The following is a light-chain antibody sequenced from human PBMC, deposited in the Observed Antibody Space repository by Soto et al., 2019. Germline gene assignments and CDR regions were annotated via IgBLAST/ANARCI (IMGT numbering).Light chain of an antibody. V-gene: IGKV1-39*01. J-gene: IGKJ1*01. CDR1: QGIGTY. CDR2: DAS. Sequence: DIHLTQSPSSLSASVGDRVTISCRASQGIGTYLTWYHQKPGRAPNLLIYDASTLQTGAPSRFSGRASATDFTLTISSLQPEDVGTYFCQQTYNTPPWTFGQGTRLEI. CDR3: QQTYNTPPWT.